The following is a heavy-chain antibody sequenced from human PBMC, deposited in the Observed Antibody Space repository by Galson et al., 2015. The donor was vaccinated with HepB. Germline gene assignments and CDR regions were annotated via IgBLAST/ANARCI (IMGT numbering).Heavy chain of an antibody. D-gene: IGHD3-10*01. Sequence: SLRLSCAASGFTFSSYGMHWVRQAPGKGLEWVAVIWYDGSNKYYADSVKGRFTISRDNSKNTLYLQMNSLRAEDTAVYYCARDFKGYYGSGSYYPEHYYYGMDVWGQGTTVTVSS. J-gene: IGHJ6*02. CDR3: ARDFKGYYGSGSYYPEHYYYGMDV. CDR1: GFTFSSYG. V-gene: IGHV3-33*01. CDR2: IWYDGSNK.